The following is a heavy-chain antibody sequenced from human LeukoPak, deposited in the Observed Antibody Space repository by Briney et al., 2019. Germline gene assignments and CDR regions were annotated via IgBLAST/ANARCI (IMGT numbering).Heavy chain of an antibody. J-gene: IGHJ4*02. CDR1: GFTFSSYA. CDR3: ARRAGGYSHPYDY. D-gene: IGHD4-23*01. Sequence: GGTLRLSCAASGFTFSSYAMSWVRQVPGKGLEWVTSISGSGGRTYYADSVKGRFTISRDNSKKTLYLQMKSLRAEDTAVYYCARRAGGYSHPYDYWGQGILVTVSS. CDR2: ISGSGGRT. V-gene: IGHV3-23*01.